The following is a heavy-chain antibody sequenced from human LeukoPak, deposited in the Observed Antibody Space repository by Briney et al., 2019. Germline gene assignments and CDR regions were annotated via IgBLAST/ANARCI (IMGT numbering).Heavy chain of an antibody. CDR3: AREGAARNFDY. CDR2: IYTSGST. CDR1: GVSVISGTYY. D-gene: IGHD6-6*01. Sequence: PSETLSLTCTVSGVSVISGTYYWTWIRQPAGKGLEWIGRIYTSGSTNFNPSLKSRVSISLDTSQNQFSLKVSTVTAADTAVYYCAREGAARNFDYWGQGILVTVSS. V-gene: IGHV4-61*02. J-gene: IGHJ4*02.